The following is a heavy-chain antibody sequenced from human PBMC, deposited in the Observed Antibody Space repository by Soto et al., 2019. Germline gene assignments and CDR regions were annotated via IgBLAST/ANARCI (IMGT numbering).Heavy chain of an antibody. J-gene: IGHJ5*02. CDR3: ARNQGYYGSGRKNWFAP. V-gene: IGHV4-31*03. Sequence: SETLSLTCTVSGGSISSGGYYWSWIRQHPGKGLEWIGYIYYSGSTYYNPSLKSRVTISVDTSKNQFSLKLSSVTAADTAVYYCARNQGYYGSGRKNWFAPWGQGTLVTVSS. D-gene: IGHD3-10*01. CDR1: GGSISSGGYY. CDR2: IYYSGST.